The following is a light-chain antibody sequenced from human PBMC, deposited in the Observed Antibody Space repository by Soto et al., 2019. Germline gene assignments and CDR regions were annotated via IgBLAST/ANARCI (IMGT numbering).Light chain of an antibody. Sequence: QTLLTQPPSVSGAPGQTVTMSCSGTGSSIGAGYEVHWYHQLPGTAPKLVVSGNGNRPSGVPDRFSASKSGTSASLAITGLQAEDEGHYYCESYDKRLTAYVFGTGTKVTVL. V-gene: IGLV1-40*01. J-gene: IGLJ1*01. CDR1: GSSIGAGYE. CDR3: ESYDKRLTAYV. CDR2: GNG.